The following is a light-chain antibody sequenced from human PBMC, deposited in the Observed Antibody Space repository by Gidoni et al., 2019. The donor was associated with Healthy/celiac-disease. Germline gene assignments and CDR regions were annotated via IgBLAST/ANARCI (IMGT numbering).Light chain of an antibody. CDR3: QCYDSSLSGWV. Sequence: SVLTQPPSVSGAPRQRVTIPCTGSSSNIGAGYDVHWYQQLPGTAPKLLIYGNSNRPSGVPDRFSGSKSGTSASLAITGLQAEDEADYYCQCYDSSLSGWVFGGGTKLTVL. CDR1: SSNIGAGYD. J-gene: IGLJ3*02. CDR2: GNS. V-gene: IGLV1-40*01.